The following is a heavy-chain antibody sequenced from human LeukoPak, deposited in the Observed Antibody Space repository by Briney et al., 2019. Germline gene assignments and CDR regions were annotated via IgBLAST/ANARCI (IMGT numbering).Heavy chain of an antibody. CDR2: ISWNSGSI. J-gene: IGHJ4*02. CDR3: AKDRASDSGGFQVFDY. Sequence: GGSLRLSCAASGFTFDDYAMHWVRQAPGKGLEWVSGISWNSGSIGYADSVKGQFTISRDNAKNSLYLQMNSLRAEDTALYYCAKDRASDSGGFQVFDYWGQGTLVTVSS. V-gene: IGHV3-9*01. D-gene: IGHD1-26*01. CDR1: GFTFDDYA.